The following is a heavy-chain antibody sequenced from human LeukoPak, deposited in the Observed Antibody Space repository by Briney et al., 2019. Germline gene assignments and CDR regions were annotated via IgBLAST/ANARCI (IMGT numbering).Heavy chain of an antibody. CDR1: GYTFTDYH. D-gene: IGHD1-7*01. CDR2: INPNSGGT. V-gene: IGHV1-2*02. Sequence: GASVKVSCKTSGYTFTDYHMHWVRQVPGQGLEWMGWINPNSGGTNYAQKFQGRVTMTRDTSITTAYMELTGLRSDDTAVYYCAKENYIYDLWGQGTLVTVSS. J-gene: IGHJ5*02. CDR3: AKENYIYDL.